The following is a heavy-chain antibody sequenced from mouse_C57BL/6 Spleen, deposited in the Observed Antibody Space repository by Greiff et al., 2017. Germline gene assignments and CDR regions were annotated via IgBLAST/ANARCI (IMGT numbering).Heavy chain of an antibody. CDR2: IHPNSGST. Sequence: QVKLQQSGAELVKPGASVKLSCKASGYTFPSYWMHWVKPRPGPGLEWIGMIHPNSGSTNYNEKFKSKATLTVDKSSSTAYMQLSSLTSADSAVYDCARRDLFYAMDYWGQGTSVTVSS. J-gene: IGHJ4*01. CDR1: GYTFPSYW. V-gene: IGHV1-64*01. CDR3: ARRDLFYAMDY.